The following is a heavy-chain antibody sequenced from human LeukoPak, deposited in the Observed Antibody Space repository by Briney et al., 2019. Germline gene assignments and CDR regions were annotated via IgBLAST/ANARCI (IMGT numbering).Heavy chain of an antibody. J-gene: IGHJ5*02. V-gene: IGHV3-21*01. Sequence: GGSLRLSCAAPGFTFSSYSMNWVRQAPGKGLEWVSSISSSSSYIYYADSVKGRFTISRDNAKNSLYLQINSLRAEDTAVYYCARLSTSCYGICTDNWFDPWGQGTLVTVSS. D-gene: IGHD2-2*01. CDR2: ISSSSSYI. CDR1: GFTFSSYS. CDR3: ARLSTSCYGICTDNWFDP.